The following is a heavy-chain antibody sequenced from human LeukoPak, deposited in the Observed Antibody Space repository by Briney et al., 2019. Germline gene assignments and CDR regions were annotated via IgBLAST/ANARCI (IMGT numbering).Heavy chain of an antibody. CDR3: AKLRFGYSYGSPVDY. CDR1: GFTFRNYW. V-gene: IGHV3-23*01. CDR2: ISGSGTST. J-gene: IGHJ4*02. Sequence: SGGSLRLLCAPSGFTFRNYWMNWVRQAPGKGLEWVSAISGSGTSTYYADSVKGRFTISRDNSKNTLYLQMNSLRAEDTAVYYCAKLRFGYSYGSPVDYWGQGTLVTVSS. D-gene: IGHD5-18*01.